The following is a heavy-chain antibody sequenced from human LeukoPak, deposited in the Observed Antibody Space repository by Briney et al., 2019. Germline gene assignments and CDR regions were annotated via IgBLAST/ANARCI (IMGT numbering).Heavy chain of an antibody. V-gene: IGHV4-31*03. D-gene: IGHD4-17*01. CDR1: GGSIRSAGYY. CDR3: ARGWGYGDRNRFDP. CDR2: IYYSGST. Sequence: PSQTLSLTCTVSGGSIRSAGYYWSWISQHPGKGLEWIGYIYYSGSTYYNPSLKSRVTISVDTSKNQFSLKLTSVTAADTAVFYCARGWGYGDRNRFDPWGQGTLVTVSS. J-gene: IGHJ5*02.